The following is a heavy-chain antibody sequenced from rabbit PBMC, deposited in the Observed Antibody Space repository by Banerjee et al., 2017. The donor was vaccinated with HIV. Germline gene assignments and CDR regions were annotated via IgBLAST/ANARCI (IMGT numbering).Heavy chain of an antibody. D-gene: IGHD6-1*01. CDR1: GFSFSSSYY. CDR2: IATSSGIT. J-gene: IGHJ4*01. CDR3: ARGSFGVYGYVNYFNL. Sequence: QSLEESGGDLVKPGASLTLTCTASGFSFSSSYYMCWVRQAPGKGLELIACIATSSGITYYASWAKGRFTISKTSSTTVTLQMTSLTAADTATYFCARGSFGVYGYVNYFNLWGPGTLVTVS. V-gene: IGHV1S40*01.